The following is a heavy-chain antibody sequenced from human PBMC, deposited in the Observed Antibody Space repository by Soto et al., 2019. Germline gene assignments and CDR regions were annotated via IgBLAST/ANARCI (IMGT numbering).Heavy chain of an antibody. CDR3: AKDQGSSWYEIDY. CDR1: GFTFSNYA. Sequence: GGSLRLSCAASGFTFSNYAVTWVRQAPGKGLEWVSTISGSGGSTYYADSVKGRFTISRDNSKNTLYLQMNSLRAEDTAVYYCAKDQGSSWYEIDYWGQGTLVT. D-gene: IGHD6-13*01. J-gene: IGHJ4*02. CDR2: ISGSGGST. V-gene: IGHV3-23*01.